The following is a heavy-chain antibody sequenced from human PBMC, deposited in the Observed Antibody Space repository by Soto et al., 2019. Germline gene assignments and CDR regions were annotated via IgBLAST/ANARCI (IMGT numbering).Heavy chain of an antibody. J-gene: IGHJ4*02. V-gene: IGHV1-24*01. CDR1: GHTLTELS. D-gene: IGHD3-10*01. CDR2: FDPEGGEA. Sequence: ASVKVSCKISGHTLTELSIHWVRQAPGKGLEWMGGFDPEGGEAIYAQKWHGRVTVTEDTVTDTAYMELSGLNSDDKAVYYCAKQNQVRGDMITNINFDCWGQGSPLTVSA. CDR3: AKQNQVRGDMITNINFDC.